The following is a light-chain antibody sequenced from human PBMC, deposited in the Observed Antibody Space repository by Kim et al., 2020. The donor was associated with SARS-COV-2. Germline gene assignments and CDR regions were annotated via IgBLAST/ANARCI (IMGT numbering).Light chain of an antibody. J-gene: IGKJ4*01. V-gene: IGKV1-17*01. CDR3: QQFNSYPLT. CDR2: GAS. CDR1: QGIRNE. Sequence: AFVGDRVPVTCRASQGIRNELGWYQQKPGKAPKGLILGASTLRGGVPSRFSGSGSGTEFTLTISSLQPEDFATYYCQQFNSYPLTFGGGTKLEIK.